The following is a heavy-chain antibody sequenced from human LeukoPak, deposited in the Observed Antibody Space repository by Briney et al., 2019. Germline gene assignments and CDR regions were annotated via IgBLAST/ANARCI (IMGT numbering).Heavy chain of an antibody. J-gene: IGHJ4*02. CDR1: GFTFSSYG. D-gene: IGHD3-10*01. V-gene: IGHV3-30*03. Sequence: PGGSLRLSCAASGFTFSSYGMHWVRQAPGKGLEWVAVTSYDGSNKYYADSVKGRFTISKDDSKNTLYLQMNSLRAEDTAVYYCARDRALYGAGSYSYFDYWGQGTLVTVSS. CDR2: TSYDGSNK. CDR3: ARDRALYGAGSYSYFDY.